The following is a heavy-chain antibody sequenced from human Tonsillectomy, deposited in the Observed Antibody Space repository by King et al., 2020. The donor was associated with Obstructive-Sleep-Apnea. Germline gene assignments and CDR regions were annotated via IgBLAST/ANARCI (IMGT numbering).Heavy chain of an antibody. CDR2: IWYDGSIK. J-gene: IGHJ6*02. CDR1: GFTFSSYG. Sequence: VQLVESGGGVVQPGRSLRLSCAASGFTFSSYGMHWVRQAPGKGLEWVAVIWYDGSIKYYADSVKGRFTISRDNSKNTLYLQMNSLRAEDTAVYYCAKDGRRPVGGYYDFWSGYSYYYYGMDVWGQGTTVTVSS. V-gene: IGHV3-33*06. D-gene: IGHD3-3*01. CDR3: AKDGRRPVGGYYDFWSGYSYYYYGMDV.